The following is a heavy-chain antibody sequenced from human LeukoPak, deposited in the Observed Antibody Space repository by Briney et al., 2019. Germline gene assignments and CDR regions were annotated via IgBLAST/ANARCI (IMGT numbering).Heavy chain of an antibody. CDR3: ARKTARRLSSTSPLPTPENWFDP. CDR1: GYTFTGYY. Sequence: ASVKVSCKASGYTFTGYYVHWVRQAPGQGLEWMGWINPNSGGTNYAQKFQGRVTMTRDTSISTAYMELSRLRSDDTAVYYCARKTARRLSSTSPLPTPENWFDPWGQGTLVTVSS. V-gene: IGHV1-2*02. J-gene: IGHJ5*02. CDR2: INPNSGGT. D-gene: IGHD2-2*01.